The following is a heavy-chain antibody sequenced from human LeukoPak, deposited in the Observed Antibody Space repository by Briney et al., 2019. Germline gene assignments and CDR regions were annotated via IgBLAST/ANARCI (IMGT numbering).Heavy chain of an antibody. Sequence: SETLSLTCTVSGGSISGHYWTWLRQPPGKGLEGIGYIYDIGSTTYNPSLKSRVTISVDTSKNQFSLKLSSVTAADTAVYYCARGGVLKSVDYWGQGTLVTVSS. J-gene: IGHJ4*02. CDR1: GGSISGHY. CDR3: ARGGVLKSVDY. CDR2: IYDIGST. D-gene: IGHD3-16*01. V-gene: IGHV4-59*11.